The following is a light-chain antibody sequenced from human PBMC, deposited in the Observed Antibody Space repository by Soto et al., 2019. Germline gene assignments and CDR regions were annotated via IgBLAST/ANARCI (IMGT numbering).Light chain of an antibody. Sequence: EIVMTQSPATLSVSPGERATLSCRASQSVSSNLAWYQQKPGQAPRRLIYGASTRATGIPAGFSGGGSGTEFTLTISSLQSEDFAVYYCQQYNNWPPYTFGQGTKLEIK. CDR3: QQYNNWPPYT. CDR1: QSVSSN. V-gene: IGKV3-15*01. CDR2: GAS. J-gene: IGKJ2*01.